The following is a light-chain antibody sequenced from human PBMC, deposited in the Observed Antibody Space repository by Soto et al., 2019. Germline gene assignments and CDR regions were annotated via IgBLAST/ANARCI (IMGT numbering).Light chain of an antibody. CDR1: QDISNY. J-gene: IGKJ4*01. V-gene: IGKV1-33*01. CDR2: DAS. Sequence: DIQMTQSPSSLSAAVGDRVTITCQASQDISNYLNWYQQKPGKAPKLLIYDASNLETGVPSGFSGSGSGTDFTFTISSLQPEDIATYYCQQYDNHPLTFGGGTKVDIK. CDR3: QQYDNHPLT.